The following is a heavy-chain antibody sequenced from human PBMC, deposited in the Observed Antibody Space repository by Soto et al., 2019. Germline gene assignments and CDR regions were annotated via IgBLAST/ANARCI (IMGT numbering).Heavy chain of an antibody. CDR2: IVVGSGNT. CDR1: GFTFTSSA. Sequence: SVKVSCKASGFTFTSSAVQWVRRARGQRLEWIGWIVVGSGNTNYAQKFQERVTITRDMSTSTAYMELSSLRSEDTAVYYCAADGYYDFWSGYYPHFGYWGQGTLVTVSS. J-gene: IGHJ4*02. V-gene: IGHV1-58*01. CDR3: AADGYYDFWSGYYPHFGY. D-gene: IGHD3-3*01.